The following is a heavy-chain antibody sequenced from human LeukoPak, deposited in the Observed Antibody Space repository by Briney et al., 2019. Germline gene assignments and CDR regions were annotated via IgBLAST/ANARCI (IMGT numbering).Heavy chain of an antibody. D-gene: IGHD2-2*01. CDR3: ARSLCSSTSCYWFDP. CDR1: GGSFSGYY. Sequence: SETLSLTCAVYGGSFSGYYWSWIRQHPGKGLEWIGYIYYSGSTYYNPSLKSRVTISVDTSKNQFSLKLSSVTAADTAVYYCARSLCSSTSCYWFDPWGQGTLVTVSS. J-gene: IGHJ5*02. CDR2: IYYSGST. V-gene: IGHV4-31*11.